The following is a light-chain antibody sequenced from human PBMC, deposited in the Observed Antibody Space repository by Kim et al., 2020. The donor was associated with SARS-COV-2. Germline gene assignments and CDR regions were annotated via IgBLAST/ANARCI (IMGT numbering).Light chain of an antibody. J-gene: IGLJ2*01. Sequence: VSPGQTPSITCSGDKLGDKYACWYQQKPGQSPVLVIYQDSKRPSGIPGRFSGSNSGNTATLTISGTQAMDEADYYCQAWDSSTHVVFGGGTQLTVL. CDR1: KLGDKY. V-gene: IGLV3-1*01. CDR2: QDS. CDR3: QAWDSSTHVV.